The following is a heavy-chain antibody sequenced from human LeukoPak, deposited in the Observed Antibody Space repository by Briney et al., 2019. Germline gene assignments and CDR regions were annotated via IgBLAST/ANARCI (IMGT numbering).Heavy chain of an antibody. V-gene: IGHV4-34*01. Sequence: SETLSLTCAVSGGSFSGYYWSWIRQPPGRGLEWIGEINHSGSTNYNLSLKSRVTISVDTSKNQFSLKLSSVTAADTAVYYCARRYGSGSLLGSWFDPWGQGTLVTVSS. CDR1: GGSFSGYY. J-gene: IGHJ5*02. CDR3: ARRYGSGSLLGSWFDP. CDR2: INHSGST. D-gene: IGHD3-10*01.